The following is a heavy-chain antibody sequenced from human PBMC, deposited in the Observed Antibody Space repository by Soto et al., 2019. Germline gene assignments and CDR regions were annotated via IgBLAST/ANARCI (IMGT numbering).Heavy chain of an antibody. V-gene: IGHV4-39*01. J-gene: IGHJ5*02. CDR1: GASINTSPYY. CDR3: AKHKVEYANSGLDR. D-gene: IGHD2-2*01. CDR2: VFSTGST. Sequence: QLQLQESGPGLVKPSEPLSLTCSVSGASINTSPYYWGWIRQPPGGGLEWIGSVFSTGSTYYNPSLKGRVSVCVDASGNEVSLKVYAVTAADTAVYYCAKHKVEYANSGLDRWGQGTLVAVSS.